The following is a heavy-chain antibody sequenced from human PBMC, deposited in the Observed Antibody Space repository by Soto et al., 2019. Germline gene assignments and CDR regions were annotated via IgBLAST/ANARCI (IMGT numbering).Heavy chain of an antibody. V-gene: IGHV4-34*01. CDR2: INHSGST. Sequence: SETLSLTCAVYGGSFSGYYWSWIRQPPGKGLEWIGEINHSGSTNYNPSLKSRVTISVDTFKNQFSLKLSSVTAADTAVYYCARGRLGLMTLDYWGQGTLVTVSS. CDR3: ARGRLGLMTLDY. D-gene: IGHD2-8*01. CDR1: GGSFSGYY. J-gene: IGHJ4*02.